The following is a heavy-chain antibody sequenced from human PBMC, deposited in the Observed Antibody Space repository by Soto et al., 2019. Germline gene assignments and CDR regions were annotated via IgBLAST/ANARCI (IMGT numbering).Heavy chain of an antibody. CDR1: GFTFSSYS. Sequence: EVHLLESGGGLAQPGGSLRLSCAASGFTFSSYSMNWVRQAPGKGLEWVSIISGSGGVTSYADSVKGRFTISRDNSKNSLLLQMKIRTDEDAAVYYCAKVTDCGVSRCDDGIDIWGHGTLVTVS. V-gene: IGHV3-23*01. D-gene: IGHD2-21*01. CDR3: AKVTDCGVSRCDDGIDI. CDR2: ISGSGGVT. J-gene: IGHJ3*02.